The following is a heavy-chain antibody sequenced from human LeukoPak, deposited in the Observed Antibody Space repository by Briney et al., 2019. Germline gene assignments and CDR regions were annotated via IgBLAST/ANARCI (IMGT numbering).Heavy chain of an antibody. CDR1: GFTFSSYS. CDR3: ASYCSGGSCYSADFDY. D-gene: IGHD2-15*01. V-gene: IGHV3-21*01. CDR2: ISSSSSYI. Sequence: PGGSLRRYCAASGFTFSSYSMNWVRQAPGKGLEWVSSISSSSSYIYYADSVKGRFTISRDNAKNSLYLQMNSLRAEDTAVYYCASYCSGGSCYSADFDYWGQGTLVTVSS. J-gene: IGHJ4*02.